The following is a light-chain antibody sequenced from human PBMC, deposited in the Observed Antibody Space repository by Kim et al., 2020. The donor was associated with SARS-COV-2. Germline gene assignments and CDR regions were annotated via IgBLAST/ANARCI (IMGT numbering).Light chain of an antibody. V-gene: IGKV3-11*01. CDR2: DAS. CDR3: QQRTNWPLT. CDR1: QGVGSS. J-gene: IGKJ4*01. Sequence: SLSPGERATLSCRASQGVGSSLAWYQQRPGQPPRLVIYDASNRATGIPARFSGSGSGTDFTLTISTLEPEDFAVYYCQQRTNWPLTFGGGTKLEI.